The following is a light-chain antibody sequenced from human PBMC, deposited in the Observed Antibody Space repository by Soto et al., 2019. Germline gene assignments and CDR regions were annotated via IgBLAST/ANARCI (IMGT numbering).Light chain of an antibody. V-gene: IGKV3-20*01. CDR1: EIINSGY. CDR2: GAS. CDR3: QQYGSSPP. Sequence: ENLLTQSPATLSLSAGERATLFCRASEIINSGYLAWYQQQPGRAPRLLIYGASKRATGIPDRFSGSESGTDFTLTITSLEPEASAVYYCQQYGSSPPFGQGTRLDIK. J-gene: IGKJ5*01.